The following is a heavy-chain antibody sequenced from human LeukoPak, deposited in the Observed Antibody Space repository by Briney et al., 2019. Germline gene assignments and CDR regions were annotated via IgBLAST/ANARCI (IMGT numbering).Heavy chain of an antibody. CDR3: ARGPNDYGDYGELDY. V-gene: IGHV4-59*12. CDR1: GGSISSYY. J-gene: IGHJ4*02. Sequence: SETLSLTCTVSGGSISSYYWSWIRQPPGKGLEWIGYIYYSGTTNYNPSLKSRVTISVDTSKNQFSLKLSSVTAADTAVYYCARGPNDYGDYGELDYWGQGTLVTVSS. CDR2: IYYSGTT. D-gene: IGHD4-17*01.